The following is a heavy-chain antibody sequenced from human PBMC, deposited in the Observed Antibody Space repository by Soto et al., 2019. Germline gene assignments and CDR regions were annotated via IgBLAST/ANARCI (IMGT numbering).Heavy chain of an antibody. Sequence: GASVKVSCKASGYTFTRSGISWVRQAPGQGLEWMGWISTYNGDTNYAQTFQGRVTMTTDTSTSTVYMELRSLRSDDTAFYYCAREGALLFGGNSDYYSTMDVWGQGTTVTVSS. CDR2: ISTYNGDT. V-gene: IGHV1-18*01. CDR3: AREGALLFGGNSDYYSTMDV. CDR1: GYTFTRSG. D-gene: IGHD2-21*02. J-gene: IGHJ6*02.